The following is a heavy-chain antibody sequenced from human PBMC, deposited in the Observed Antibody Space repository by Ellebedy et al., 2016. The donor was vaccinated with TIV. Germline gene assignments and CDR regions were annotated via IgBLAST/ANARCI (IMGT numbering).Heavy chain of an antibody. CDR1: GISLRSYA. CDR3: VRWGEF. V-gene: IGHV3-23*01. D-gene: IGHD3-16*01. Sequence: PGGSLRLSCAASGISLRSYAMSWVRQAPGKGLEWVSTIGGTGGTTYYRESVKGRFTISRDNAKSTLYLQMNSLRVEDTAVYYCVRWGEFWGQGTLVTVSS. J-gene: IGHJ4*02. CDR2: IGGTGGTT.